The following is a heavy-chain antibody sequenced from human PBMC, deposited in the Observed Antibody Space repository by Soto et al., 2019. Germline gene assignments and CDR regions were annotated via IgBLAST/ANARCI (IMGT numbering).Heavy chain of an antibody. D-gene: IGHD6-13*01. Sequence: GGSLRLSCAASGFTFSSYSMNWGRQAPGKGLEWVSSISSSSSYIYYADSVKGRFTISRDNAKNSLYLQMNSLRAEDTAVYYCARDRRPISSSWPDYWGQGTLVTVSS. V-gene: IGHV3-21*01. J-gene: IGHJ4*02. CDR1: GFTFSSYS. CDR3: ARDRRPISSSWPDY. CDR2: ISSSSSYI.